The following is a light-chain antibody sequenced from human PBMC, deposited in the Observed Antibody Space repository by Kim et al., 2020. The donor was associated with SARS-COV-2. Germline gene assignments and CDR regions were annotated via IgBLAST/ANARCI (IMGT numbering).Light chain of an antibody. J-gene: IGKJ4*01. V-gene: IGKV3-15*01. CDR1: QSISNM. CDR3: QQYCIRAPLT. CDR2: GAS. Sequence: EIEMTQSPATLSVSPGERVTLSCRASQSISNMLAWYQQKPGQAPRLLIYGASTRATGIPARFSGSGSGTEFTLVISSLQSEDFAVYYCQQYCIRAPLTFFGG.